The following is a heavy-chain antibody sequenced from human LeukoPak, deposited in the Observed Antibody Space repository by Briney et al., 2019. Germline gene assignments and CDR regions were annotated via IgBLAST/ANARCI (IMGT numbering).Heavy chain of an antibody. V-gene: IGHV3-49*04. Sequence: GGSLRLSCTASGFTFADYAMNWVRQAPGKGLEWVGFIRSKAYGGTTEYAASVKGRFTISRDDSKSIAYLQMSSLNTEDTAVYYCTRGYSIPSDYWGQGTLVTVSS. D-gene: IGHD5-18*01. CDR1: GFTFADYA. CDR2: IRSKAYGGTT. CDR3: TRGYSIPSDY. J-gene: IGHJ4*02.